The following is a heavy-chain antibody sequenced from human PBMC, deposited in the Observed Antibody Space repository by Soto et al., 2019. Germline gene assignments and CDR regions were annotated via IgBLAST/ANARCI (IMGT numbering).Heavy chain of an antibody. CDR3: ARESLWFGELLSYFDY. D-gene: IGHD3-10*01. CDR2: INAGNGNR. V-gene: IGHV1-3*01. Sequence: ASVKVSCKASGYTFINYALHWVRQAPGQRLEWMGWINAGNGNRRYSQKFQGRVAITTDTSASTAYMELSSLRSEDTAVYYCARESLWFGELLSYFDYWGQGTLVTV. J-gene: IGHJ4*02. CDR1: GYTFINYA.